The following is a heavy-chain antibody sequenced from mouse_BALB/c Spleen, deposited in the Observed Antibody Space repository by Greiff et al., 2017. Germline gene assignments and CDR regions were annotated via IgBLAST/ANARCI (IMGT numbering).Heavy chain of an antibody. CDR3: ARGDRYDVND. Sequence: VQLKQSGAELVRPGALVKLSCKASGFNIKDYYMHWVKQRPEQGLEWIGWIDPENGNTIYDPKFQGKASITADTSSNTAYLQLSSLTSEDTAVYYCARGDRYDVNDWGQGTTLTVSS. D-gene: IGHD2-14*01. V-gene: IGHV14-1*02. J-gene: IGHJ2*01. CDR1: GFNIKDYY. CDR2: IDPENGNT.